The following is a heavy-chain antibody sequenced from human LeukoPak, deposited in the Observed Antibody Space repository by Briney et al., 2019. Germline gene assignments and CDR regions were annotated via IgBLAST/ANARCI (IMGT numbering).Heavy chain of an antibody. CDR1: GFTFSRNY. CDR3: ARWRPIDAFDI. D-gene: IGHD3-3*01. J-gene: IGHJ3*02. V-gene: IGHV3-53*04. CDR2: LSSTGNT. Sequence: GGSLRLSCAASGFTFSRNYMSWVRQAPGKGLEWVSLLSSTGNTSYADSVKGRFTISRHNSKNTLYLQVNSLRPEDTAMYYCARWRPIDAFDIWGQGTMVIVSS.